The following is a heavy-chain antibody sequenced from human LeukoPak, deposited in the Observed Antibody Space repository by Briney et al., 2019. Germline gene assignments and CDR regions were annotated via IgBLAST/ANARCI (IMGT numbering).Heavy chain of an antibody. CDR3: AKDDKGMATTRYYFDY. Sequence: PGGSLRLSCAASGFTLSSYAMSWVRQAPGKGLEWVSSISASGGGTYYADSVKGRFTISRDNSKNTLYLQMNSLRAEDTAVYYCAKDDKGMATTRYYFDYWGQGTLVTVSS. CDR2: ISASGGGT. J-gene: IGHJ4*02. CDR1: GFTLSSYA. D-gene: IGHD5-24*01. V-gene: IGHV3-23*01.